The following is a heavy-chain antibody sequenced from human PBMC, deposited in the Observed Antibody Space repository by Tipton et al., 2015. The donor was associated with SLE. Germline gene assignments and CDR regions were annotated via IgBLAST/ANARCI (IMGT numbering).Heavy chain of an antibody. V-gene: IGHV4-38-2*02. D-gene: IGHD5-24*01. Sequence: LRLSCAVSGYSISSGYYWGWIRQPTGKGLEWIGSIYHSGSTNYNPSLKSRVTISVDTSKNQFSLKLSSVTAADTAVWYCAREIRAERDPIFDYWGQGTLVTVSS. CDR3: AREIRAERDPIFDY. CDR2: IYHSGST. CDR1: GYSISSGYY. J-gene: IGHJ4*02.